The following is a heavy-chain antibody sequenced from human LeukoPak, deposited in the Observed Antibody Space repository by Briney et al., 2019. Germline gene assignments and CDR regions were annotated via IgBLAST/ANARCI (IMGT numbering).Heavy chain of an antibody. V-gene: IGHV3-23*01. CDR2: ISGSGGST. CDR3: ARGIGRWLLYFDY. CDR1: GFTFSSYA. D-gene: IGHD5-24*01. J-gene: IGHJ4*02. Sequence: GGSLRLSCAASGFTFSSYAMSWVRQAPGKGLEWVSAISGSGGSTYYADSVKGRFTISRDNSKNTLYLQMNSLRAEDTAVYYCARGIGRWLLYFDYWGQGTLVTVSS.